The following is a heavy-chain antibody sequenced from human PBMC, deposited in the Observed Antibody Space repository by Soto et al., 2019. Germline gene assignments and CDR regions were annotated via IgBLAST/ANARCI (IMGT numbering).Heavy chain of an antibody. CDR3: ANSDGGYEIIYFDF. D-gene: IGHD5-12*01. V-gene: IGHV2-5*01. CDR1: GFSFTTAGVA. Sequence: SGPTLVNPPQTLTLTCTFSGFSFTTAGVAVGWIRQTPGGALEWLTLIYYNDDRRFSPSLKTRLTITGDTSKNQVVLSLTNVDPGDTATYFCANSDGGYEIIYFDFWGQGIPVTVSS. CDR2: IYYNDDR. J-gene: IGHJ4*02.